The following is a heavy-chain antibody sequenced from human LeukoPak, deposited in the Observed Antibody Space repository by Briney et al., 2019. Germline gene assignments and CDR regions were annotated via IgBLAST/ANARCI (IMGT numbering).Heavy chain of an antibody. CDR1: TFTFSSYA. V-gene: IGHV3-23*01. Sequence: GGSLRLSCAASTFTFSSYAMSWVGQGPGKGLEWVSAISAGADSTYYADSVQGRFTNSRDNSKNTLFLQMSGLRVEHTDVYFCARGAYGDYDAWRQETLVTVSS. CDR2: ISAGADST. CDR3: ARGAYGDYDA. J-gene: IGHJ5*02. D-gene: IGHD4-17*01.